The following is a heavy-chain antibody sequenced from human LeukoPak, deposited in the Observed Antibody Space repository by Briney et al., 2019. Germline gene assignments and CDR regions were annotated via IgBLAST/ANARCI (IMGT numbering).Heavy chain of an antibody. CDR3: ARVLSDDYIWGSYRYSNYYYYGMDV. CDR2: IGGSGENT. V-gene: IGHV3-23*01. D-gene: IGHD3-16*02. CDR1: GFTFSSYA. Sequence: GGSLRLSCAASGFTFSSYAMNWVRQAPGKGLEWVSGIGGSGENTYYVDSVKGRLTVSRDNSKNTLYLQMNSLRAEDTAVYYCARVLSDDYIWGSYRYSNYYYYGMDVWGQGTTVTVSS. J-gene: IGHJ6*02.